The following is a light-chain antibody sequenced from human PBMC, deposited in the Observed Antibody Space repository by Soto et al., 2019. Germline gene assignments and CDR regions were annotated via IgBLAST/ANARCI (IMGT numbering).Light chain of an antibody. J-gene: IGLJ2*01. V-gene: IGLV1-44*01. CDR2: SNN. CDR1: SSNIGSNT. Sequence: QSVLTQPPSASGTPGQRVTISCSGSSSNIGSNTVNWYQQLPGTAPKLLIYSNNQRPSGVPDRFSGSKSGTSASLAISGLQSEDEADYYCAAWDDSLNDYVVFGGWTKLTVL. CDR3: AAWDDSLNDYVV.